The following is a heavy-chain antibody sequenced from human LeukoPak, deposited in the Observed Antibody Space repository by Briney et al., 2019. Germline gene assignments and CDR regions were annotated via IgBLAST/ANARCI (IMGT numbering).Heavy chain of an antibody. CDR3: ARALGYSYGYAVDY. CDR1: GFIFSNYN. V-gene: IGHV3-48*01. CDR2: ISSSSGTI. J-gene: IGHJ4*02. D-gene: IGHD5-18*01. Sequence: GGSLRLSCAASGFIFSNYNVNWVRQTPGKGLEWLSYISSSSGTIYYADSVKGRFTISGDNAKNSLYLQMNSLRAEDTAVYYCARALGYSYGYAVDYWGQGTLVTVSS.